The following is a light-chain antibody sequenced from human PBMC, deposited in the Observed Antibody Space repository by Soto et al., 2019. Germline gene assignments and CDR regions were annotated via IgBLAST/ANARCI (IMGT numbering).Light chain of an antibody. CDR3: AAWDDSLNAL. J-gene: IGLJ1*01. Sequence: QSALTQPPSASGTAGQVVTISCSGSSSNIGSNTVNWYQQLPGTAPKLLIYSNNQRPSGVPDRFSGSKSGTSASLAISGLQSEDEADYYCAAWDDSLNALFGTGTKVTVL. CDR2: SNN. V-gene: IGLV1-44*01. CDR1: SSNIGSNT.